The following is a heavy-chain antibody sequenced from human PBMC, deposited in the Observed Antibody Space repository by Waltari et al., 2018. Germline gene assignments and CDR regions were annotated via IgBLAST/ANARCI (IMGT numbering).Heavy chain of an antibody. Sequence: QVQLVQSGAEVKEPGASVKVSCKASGYTFNDYYMYWVRQAPGQGPEWMGWIIPNSGGTTYAQKFQGRVTMTRDTSISTAYMELSSLRSEDTAVYYCARGSSTLDAFDIWGQGTMVTVSS. V-gene: IGHV1-2*02. D-gene: IGHD6-13*01. CDR3: ARGSSTLDAFDI. CDR2: IIPNSGGT. CDR1: GYTFNDYY. J-gene: IGHJ3*02.